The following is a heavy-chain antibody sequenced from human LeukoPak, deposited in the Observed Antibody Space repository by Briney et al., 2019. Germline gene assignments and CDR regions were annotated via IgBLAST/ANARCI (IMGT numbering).Heavy chain of an antibody. Sequence: ASVKVSCKASGYTFTTYGISWVRQAPGQGLEWMGWISAYNGNTNYAQKFQGRVTMTTDTSTSTAYMELRSLRSDDTAVYYCARERISGCYLGAFDIWGQGTMVTVSS. CDR3: ARERISGCYLGAFDI. D-gene: IGHD3-22*01. CDR1: GYTFTTYG. V-gene: IGHV1-18*01. CDR2: ISAYNGNT. J-gene: IGHJ3*02.